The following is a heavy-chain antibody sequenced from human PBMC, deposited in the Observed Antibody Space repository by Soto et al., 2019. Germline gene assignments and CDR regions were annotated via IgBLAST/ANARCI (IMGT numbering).Heavy chain of an antibody. CDR2: VSGSEDST. CDR3: ATSNYGERD. V-gene: IGHV3-23*01. CDR1: GFTLSEYG. J-gene: IGHJ4*02. Sequence: ELQVLESGGGLVQPGGSLRLTCAASGFTLSEYGTSWVRQAPGKGLEWVSFVSGSEDSTYYTDSVKGRFTISRDSSKNTVCLQMNSLRAEDTAVYYCATSNYGERDWGQGTLVTVSS. D-gene: IGHD3-10*01.